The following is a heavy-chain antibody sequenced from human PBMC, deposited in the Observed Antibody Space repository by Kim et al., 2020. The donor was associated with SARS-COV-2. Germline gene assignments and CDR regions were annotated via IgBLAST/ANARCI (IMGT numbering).Heavy chain of an antibody. CDR2: INTNTGNP. CDR3: ARGGVWDIVVVPAAMGDYYYYGMDV. D-gene: IGHD2-2*01. Sequence: ASVKVSCKASGYTFTSYAMNWVRQAPGQGLEWMGWINTNTGNPTYAQGFTGRFVFSLDTSVSTAYLQISSLKAEDTAVYYCARGGVWDIVVVPAAMGDYYYYGMDVWGQGTTVTVSS. CDR1: GYTFTSYA. V-gene: IGHV7-4-1*02. J-gene: IGHJ6*02.